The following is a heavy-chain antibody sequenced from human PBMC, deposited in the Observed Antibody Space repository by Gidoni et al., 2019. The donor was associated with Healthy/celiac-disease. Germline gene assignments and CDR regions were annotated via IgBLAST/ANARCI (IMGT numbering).Heavy chain of an antibody. V-gene: IGHV3-11*01. Sequence: QVQLVESGGGLVKPGGSLRLSCPASGFSFSDYYMSWIRQAPGKGLEWVSYISRSGSTIYYADSVKGRFTISRDNAKNSRYMQMNSLRAEDTAVYYCARVGPTVVPAATGDASMDVWGQGTTVTVSS. CDR1: GFSFSDYY. CDR2: ISRSGSTI. J-gene: IGHJ6*02. D-gene: IGHD2-2*01. CDR3: ARVGPTVVPAATGDASMDV.